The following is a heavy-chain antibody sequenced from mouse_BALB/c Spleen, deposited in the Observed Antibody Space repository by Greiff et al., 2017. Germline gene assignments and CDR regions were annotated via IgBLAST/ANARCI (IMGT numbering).Heavy chain of an antibody. CDR3: AREDEEAFDY. Sequence: VQLQQSGPELVKPGASVRISCKASGYTFTSYYIHWVKQRPGQGLEWIGWIYPGNVNTKYNEKFKGKATLTADKSSSTAYMQLSSLTSEDSAVYFCAREDEEAFDYWGQGTTLTVSS. V-gene: IGHV1S56*01. J-gene: IGHJ2*01. CDR1: GYTFTSYY. CDR2: IYPGNVNT.